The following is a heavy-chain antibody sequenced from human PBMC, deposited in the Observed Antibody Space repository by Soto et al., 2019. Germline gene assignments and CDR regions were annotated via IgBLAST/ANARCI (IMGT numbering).Heavy chain of an antibody. Sequence: SVKVSCKVSGGSFDSYIVTWVRQAPGQGLEWIGRIIPVLGVEYYAPMFQGRVAITADKSTTTAYMELSSLRSEDTAVYYCAKAGNPGYATPSYYGMDVWGLGTTV. V-gene: IGHV1-69*10. D-gene: IGHD2-15*01. CDR3: AKAGNPGYATPSYYGMDV. CDR2: IIPVLGVE. J-gene: IGHJ6*02. CDR1: GGSFDSYI.